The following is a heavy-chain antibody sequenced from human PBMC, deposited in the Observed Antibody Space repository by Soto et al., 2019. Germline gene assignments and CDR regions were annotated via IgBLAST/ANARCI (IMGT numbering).Heavy chain of an antibody. J-gene: IGHJ6*02. V-gene: IGHV1-69*13. CDR2: IIPMFGIG. CDR3: ARAYRENYFYAMDV. CDR1: GGSFSNYA. D-gene: IGHD1-26*01. Sequence: ASVKVSCKASGGSFSNYAISWVRQAPGQGLEWMGGIIPMFGIGNYAEKFLGRVTITADESTSTSHMELSSLRSEDTAVYFCARAYRENYFYAMDVWGQGXTVTVSS.